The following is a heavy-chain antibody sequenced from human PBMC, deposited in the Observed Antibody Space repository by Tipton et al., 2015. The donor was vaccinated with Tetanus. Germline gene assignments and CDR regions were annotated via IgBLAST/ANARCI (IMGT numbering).Heavy chain of an antibody. CDR1: GGSISSYY. V-gene: IGHV4-4*07. J-gene: IGHJ4*02. CDR2: VYSSGST. CDR3: ARGVWFGPGPRYYFDY. D-gene: IGHD3-10*01. Sequence: TLSLTCTVSGGSISSYYWSWIRQPAGKGLEWIGRVYSSGSTHYNPSLKSRVTMSLDTSKKQFSLGLNSVTAADTAVYFCARGVWFGPGPRYYFDYWGQGTLVTVSS.